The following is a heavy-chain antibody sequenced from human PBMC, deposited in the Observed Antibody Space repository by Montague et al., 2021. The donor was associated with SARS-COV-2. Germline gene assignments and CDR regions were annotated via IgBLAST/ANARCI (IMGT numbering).Heavy chain of an antibody. Sequence: SETLSLTCTVSGDSINTYYWNWIRQPPGKGLEWLGSIFYTGSTNYNPSLKSRVTISLDTSKNQFFLKVTSVTAADTAVYYCAREFEGYFDLWGRGTLVMVSS. V-gene: IGHV4-59*12. CDR3: AREFEGYFDL. CDR1: GDSINTYY. J-gene: IGHJ2*01. CDR2: IFYTGST. D-gene: IGHD3-10*01.